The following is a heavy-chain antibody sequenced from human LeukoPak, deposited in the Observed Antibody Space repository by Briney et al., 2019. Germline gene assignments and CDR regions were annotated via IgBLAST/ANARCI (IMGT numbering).Heavy chain of an antibody. D-gene: IGHD4-17*01. CDR2: IYYTGST. CDR1: GGSISSGGYFY. J-gene: IGHJ3*02. CDR3: ARHVGTTVTQPGAFDI. Sequence: PSQTLSLTCTVSGGSISSGGYFYYGWIRQHPGKGLEWIGYIYYTGSTYYDPSLKSRVSISVDTSKNQFSLKLSSVTAADTAVYYCARHVGTTVTQPGAFDIWGQGTMVTVSS. V-gene: IGHV4-31*03.